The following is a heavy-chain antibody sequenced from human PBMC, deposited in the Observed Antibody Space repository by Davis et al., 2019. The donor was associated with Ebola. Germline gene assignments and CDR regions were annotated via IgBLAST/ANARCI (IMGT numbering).Heavy chain of an antibody. CDR2: IRSKANSYAT. Sequence: GESLKISCAASGFTFSGSAMHCVRQASGKGLEWVGRIRSKANSYATAYAASVKGRFTISRDDSKNTAYLQMNSLKTEDTAAYYCTRLAGSGSYPNSWGQGTLVTVSS. V-gene: IGHV3-73*01. CDR3: TRLAGSGSYPNS. J-gene: IGHJ4*02. CDR1: GFTFSGSA. D-gene: IGHD3-10*01.